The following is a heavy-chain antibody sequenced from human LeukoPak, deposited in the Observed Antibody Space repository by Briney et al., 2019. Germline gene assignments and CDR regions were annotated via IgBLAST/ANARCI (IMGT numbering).Heavy chain of an antibody. J-gene: IGHJ6*02. V-gene: IGHV3-13*01. Sequence: GGSLRLSCAASGYQFSGFDMHWIRQAIGKGLEWVAASTAGDTFYPDSVRGRFTISRENAKNTLYLQMNSLRDGDTAVCYCARAVYGSGSPRCGRDVWGRGTTVTVSS. D-gene: IGHD3-10*01. CDR2: STAGDT. CDR3: ARAVYGSGSPRCGRDV. CDR1: GYQFSGFD.